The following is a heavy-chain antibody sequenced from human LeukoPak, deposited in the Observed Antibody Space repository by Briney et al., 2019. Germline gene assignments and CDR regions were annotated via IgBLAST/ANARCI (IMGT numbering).Heavy chain of an antibody. CDR2: ISSSSSYI. D-gene: IGHD3-9*01. Sequence: GGSLRLSCAASGFTFSSYSMNWVRQAPGKGLEWVSSISSSSSYIYYADSVKGRFTISRDNAKNSLYLQMNSLRAEDTAVYYCARALFHYDILTGDYTPDYWGQGTLVTVSS. CDR3: ARALFHYDILTGDYTPDY. J-gene: IGHJ4*02. CDR1: GFTFSSYS. V-gene: IGHV3-21*01.